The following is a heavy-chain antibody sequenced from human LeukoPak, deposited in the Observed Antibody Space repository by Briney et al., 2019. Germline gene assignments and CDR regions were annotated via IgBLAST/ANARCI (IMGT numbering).Heavy chain of an antibody. J-gene: IGHJ4*02. CDR1: GGSITSGDYY. CDR3: AVAPERAFWSGYSTFDY. CDR2: ISSSGSTI. Sequence: PSETLSLTCTVSGGSITSGDYYWSWIRQAPGKGLEWVSYISSSGSTIYYADSVKGRFTISRDNAKNSLYLQMNSLRAEDTAVYYCAVAPERAFWSGYSTFDYWGQGTLVTVSS. D-gene: IGHD3-3*01. V-gene: IGHV3-11*04.